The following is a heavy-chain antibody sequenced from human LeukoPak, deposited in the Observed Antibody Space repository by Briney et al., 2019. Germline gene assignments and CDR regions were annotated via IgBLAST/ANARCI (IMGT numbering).Heavy chain of an antibody. J-gene: IGHJ6*03. CDR3: ARRGGDTAMVTGLYYYYYMDV. CDR1: GFTFSSYG. D-gene: IGHD5-18*01. CDR2: ISSSTYI. Sequence: GGSLRLSCAASGFTFSSYGMSWVRQAPGKGLEWVSSISSSTYINYADSVKGRFTISRDNAKNSLYLQMNSLRAEDTAVYYCARRGGDTAMVTGLYYYYYMDVWGKGTTVTVSS. V-gene: IGHV3-21*01.